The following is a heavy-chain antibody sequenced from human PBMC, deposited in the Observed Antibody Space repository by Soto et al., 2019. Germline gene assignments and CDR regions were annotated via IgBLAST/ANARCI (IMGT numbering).Heavy chain of an antibody. CDR2: FIPMSDTA. Sequence: SVKVSCKAPGRTFSSYSISWVRQAPGQGLEWMGGFIPMSDTANYAQRFEGRVTITADKFTSTAYMELRSLRSEDTAVYYCARDPEGHWYLDYWGQGTLVTVSS. J-gene: IGHJ4*02. CDR3: ARDPEGHWYLDY. CDR1: GRTFSSYS. V-gene: IGHV1-69*06.